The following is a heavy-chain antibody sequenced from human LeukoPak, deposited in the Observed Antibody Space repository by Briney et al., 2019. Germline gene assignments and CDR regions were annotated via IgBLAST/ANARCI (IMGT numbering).Heavy chain of an antibody. Sequence: GGSLRLSCAASGFTFSSYSMNWVRQAPGKGLEWVSYISSSSSTIYYADSVKGRFTISRDNAKNSLYLQMNSLRAEDTAVYYCARDWRVEGYSFPGGYYYYGMDVWGQGTTVTVSS. V-gene: IGHV3-48*01. CDR1: GFTFSSYS. J-gene: IGHJ6*02. CDR3: ARDWRVEGYSFPGGYYYYGMDV. D-gene: IGHD5-18*01. CDR2: ISSSSSTI.